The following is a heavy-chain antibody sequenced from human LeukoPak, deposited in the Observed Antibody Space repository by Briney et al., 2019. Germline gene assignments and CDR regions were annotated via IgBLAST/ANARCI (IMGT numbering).Heavy chain of an antibody. J-gene: IGHJ4*02. D-gene: IGHD6-13*01. CDR2: IYHSGST. CDR1: GGSISSGGYY. CDR3: ARSNSSSLFDY. Sequence: SQTLSLTCTVSGGSISSGGYYWSWIRQPPGKGLEWIGYIYHSGSTYYNPSLKSRVTISVDRSKNQFSLKLSSVTAADTAVYYCARSNSSSLFDYWGQGTLVTVSS. V-gene: IGHV4-30-2*01.